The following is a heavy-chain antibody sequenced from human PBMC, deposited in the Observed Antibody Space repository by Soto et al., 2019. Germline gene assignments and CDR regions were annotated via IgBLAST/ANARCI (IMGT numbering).Heavy chain of an antibody. CDR2: ISYDGSNK. J-gene: IGHJ4*02. Sequence: QVQLVESGGGVVQPGRSQRLSCAASGFTFSSYAMHWVRQAPGKGLEWVAVISYDGSNKYYADSVKGRFTISRDNSKNTLYLQMNSLRAEDTAVYYCARDWYGSGSYRAGVDYWGQGTLVTVSS. CDR3: ARDWYGSGSYRAGVDY. CDR1: GFTFSSYA. V-gene: IGHV3-30-3*01. D-gene: IGHD3-10*01.